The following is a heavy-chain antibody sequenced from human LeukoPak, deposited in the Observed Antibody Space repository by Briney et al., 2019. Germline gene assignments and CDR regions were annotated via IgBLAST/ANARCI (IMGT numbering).Heavy chain of an antibody. D-gene: IGHD2-21*01. V-gene: IGHV3-74*01. CDR2: INSDGSST. Sequence: PGGSLKLSCEASGFTFSSYWMHWVRQTPGKGLMWVSRINSDGSSTSYADSVKGRFSISRDNAKNTLYLQMNSLRAEDTAVYYCASGDSHAFNIWGQGTMVTVSS. J-gene: IGHJ3*02. CDR3: ASGDSHAFNI. CDR1: GFTFSSYW.